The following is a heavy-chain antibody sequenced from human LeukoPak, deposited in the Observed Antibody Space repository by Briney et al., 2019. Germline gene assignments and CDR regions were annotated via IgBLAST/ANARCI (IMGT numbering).Heavy chain of an antibody. J-gene: IGHJ3*02. CDR3: ATGTTGTTAFDI. CDR1: GYTLTALS. V-gene: IGHV1-24*01. CDR2: FDPEVGET. D-gene: IGHD1-1*01. Sequence: ASVKVSCKVSGYTLTALSTHWVRQAPGKGLEWMGGFDPEVGETIYAQKFQGRVTMTEDTSTDTAYMELSRLRSEDTAVYYCATGTTGTTAFDIWGQGTMVTVSS.